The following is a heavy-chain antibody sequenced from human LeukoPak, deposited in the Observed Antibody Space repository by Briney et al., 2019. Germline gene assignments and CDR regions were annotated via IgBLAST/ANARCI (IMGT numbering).Heavy chain of an antibody. V-gene: IGHV4-61*02. J-gene: IGHJ4*02. D-gene: IGHD5-18*01. CDR3: AGGGGEWIQLWTRGRGGGYYFDY. CDR1: GGSISSGSYY. Sequence: SQTLSLTCTVSGGSISSGSYYWSWIRQPAGKGLEWIGRIYTSGSTNYNPSLKSRVTISVDTSKNQFSLKRSPVTAAGTAVYYCAGGGGEWIQLWTRGRGGGYYFDYWGQGTLVTVSS. CDR2: IYTSGST.